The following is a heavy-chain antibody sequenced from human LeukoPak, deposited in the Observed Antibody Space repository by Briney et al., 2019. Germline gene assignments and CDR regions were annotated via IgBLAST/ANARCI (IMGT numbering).Heavy chain of an antibody. D-gene: IGHD6-19*01. CDR1: GGSISSSTYY. J-gene: IGHJ1*01. Sequence: PSETLSLTCTVSGGSISSSTYYWGWIRQPPGKGLEWIGYIYYSGSTNYNPSLKSRVTISVDTSKNQFSLKLSSVTAADTAVYYCARKRGEYSSGWQRFEYFQHWGQGTLVTVSS. CDR3: ARKRGEYSSGWQRFEYFQH. V-gene: IGHV4-61*05. CDR2: IYYSGST.